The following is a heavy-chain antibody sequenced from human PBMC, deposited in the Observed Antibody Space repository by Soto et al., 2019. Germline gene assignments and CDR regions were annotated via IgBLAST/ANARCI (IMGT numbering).Heavy chain of an antibody. J-gene: IGHJ4*02. CDR3: AKPIYDYIWGSYCY. Sequence: GGSLRLSCASSGFTFXSYAMSLVRQAPGKGLEWVSAISGSGGSTYYADSVKGRFTISRDNSKSTLYLQMNSLRAEDTAVYYCAKPIYDYIWGSYCYWGQGTLVIVSS. V-gene: IGHV3-23*01. CDR1: GFTFXSYA. D-gene: IGHD3-16*01. CDR2: ISGSGGST.